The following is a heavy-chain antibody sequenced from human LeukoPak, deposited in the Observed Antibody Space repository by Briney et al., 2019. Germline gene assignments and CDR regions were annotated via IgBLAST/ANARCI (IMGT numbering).Heavy chain of an antibody. CDR2: IYPGDSGT. V-gene: IGHV5-51*01. CDR3: ARRDTAMVAGY. J-gene: IGHJ4*02. D-gene: IGHD5-18*01. Sequence: GESLEISCKGSGYSFTSYWIGWVRQMPGKGLEGMGIIYPGDSGTRYSPSFQGQVTISADKSISTAYLQWSSLKASDTAMYYCARRDTAMVAGYWGQGTLVTVSS. CDR1: GYSFTSYW.